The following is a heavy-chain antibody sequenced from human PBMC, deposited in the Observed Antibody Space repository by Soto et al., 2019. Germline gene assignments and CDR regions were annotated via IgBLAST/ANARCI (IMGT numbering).Heavy chain of an antibody. Sequence: PSETLSLTCTVSGGSISSSSYYWGWIRLHPGKGLEWIGSIYYSGSTYYNPSLKSRVTISVDTSKNQFSLKLSSVTAADTAVYYCARHSVSQGRFTIFGPPPHYYYMYGWGKGTTVTVSS. CDR2: IYYSGST. J-gene: IGHJ6*03. CDR3: ARHSVSQGRFTIFGPPPHYYYMYG. CDR1: GGSISSSSYY. V-gene: IGHV4-39*01. D-gene: IGHD3-3*01.